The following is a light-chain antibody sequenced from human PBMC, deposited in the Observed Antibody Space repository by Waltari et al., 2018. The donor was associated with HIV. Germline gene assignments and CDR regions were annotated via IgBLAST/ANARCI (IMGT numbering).Light chain of an antibody. CDR2: KVS. Sequence: DIQMTQSPSTLSASVGDRVTITCRASRNIRNWLAWYQQKPGKAPKLLIYKVSTLESGVPSRFSGSGSGTEFTLTSSGLQPYDSATYYCQQFNYFWTFGQGTKVEIK. J-gene: IGKJ1*01. CDR1: RNIRNW. V-gene: IGKV1-5*03. CDR3: QQFNYFWT.